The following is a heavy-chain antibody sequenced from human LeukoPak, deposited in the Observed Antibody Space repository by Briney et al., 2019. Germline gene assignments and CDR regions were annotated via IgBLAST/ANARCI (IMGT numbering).Heavy chain of an antibody. CDR3: GRHRSNYYDSTGYHAFDI. CDR1: GGSISNSFYY. J-gene: IGHJ3*02. CDR2: VYSGGGGN. D-gene: IGHD3-22*01. Sequence: TPESLSLTCTVSGGSISNSFYYWGWTRQPPGKGLEWIRRVYSGGGGNYYNPSVKSRVTVSVDTSTNQFSLTVTYVTAADTAVYYCGRHRSNYYDSTGYHAFDIWGLGTTVSVSS. V-gene: IGHV4-39*01.